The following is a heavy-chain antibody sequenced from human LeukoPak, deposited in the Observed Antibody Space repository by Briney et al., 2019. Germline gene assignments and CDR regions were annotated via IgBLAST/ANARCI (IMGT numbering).Heavy chain of an antibody. CDR3: ARTITMVRGVIITPAAADYMDV. CDR1: GYAFTSYG. Sequence: ASVKVSCKASGYAFTSYGISWVRQAPGQGLEWMGWISAYNGNTNYAQKLQGRVTMTTDTSTSTAYMELRSLRSDDTAVYYCARTITMVRGVIITPAAADYMDVWGKGTTVTVSS. D-gene: IGHD3-10*01. CDR2: ISAYNGNT. J-gene: IGHJ6*03. V-gene: IGHV1-18*01.